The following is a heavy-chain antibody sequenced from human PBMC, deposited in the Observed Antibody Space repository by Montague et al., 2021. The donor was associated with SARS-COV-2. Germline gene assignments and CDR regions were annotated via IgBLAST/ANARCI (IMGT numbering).Heavy chain of an antibody. CDR2: IYSSGNT. CDR3: SRGDHPTTASWYFFDY. J-gene: IGHJ4*02. Sequence: SETLSLTCTVSGGSINYYYWHWLRQSAGKGLEWIGRIYSSGNTNSNPSLDSRVIMSVDSSQNQFSLKLNSVTAADTAVYYCSRGDHPTTASWYFFDYWGQGALVTVSS. V-gene: IGHV4-4*07. D-gene: IGHD6-13*01. CDR1: GGSINYYY.